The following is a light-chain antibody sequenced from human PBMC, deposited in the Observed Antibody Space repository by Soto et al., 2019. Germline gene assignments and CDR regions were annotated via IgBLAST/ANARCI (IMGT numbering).Light chain of an antibody. CDR2: GAS. CDR1: QTVRSNY. CDR3: HHXGYVRDT. V-gene: IGKV3-20*01. J-gene: IGKJ5*01. Sequence: EIVLTQSPGTLSLSPGERATLSCRASQTVRSNYLAWYQQRPGQAPRLLIYGASSRATGIPDRFSGGGSGTDFTLSISRLEPEDFAVYYCHHXGYVRDTFGPGTRLEIK.